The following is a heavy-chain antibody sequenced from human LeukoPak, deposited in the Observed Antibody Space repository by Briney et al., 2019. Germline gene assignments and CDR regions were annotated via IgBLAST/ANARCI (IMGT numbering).Heavy chain of an antibody. D-gene: IGHD1-14*01. CDR1: RFTFSSYW. J-gene: IGHJ4*02. V-gene: IGHV3-7*01. CDR3: TRVLTGNDY. CDR2: IKQDGTEK. Sequence: GGSLRLSCAASRFTFSSYWMSWVRQAPGKGLEWVANIKQDGTEKYYVDSVKGRFTISRDNVKNSLYPQMNSLRAEDTAVYYCTRVLTGNDYWGQGTLVTVSS.